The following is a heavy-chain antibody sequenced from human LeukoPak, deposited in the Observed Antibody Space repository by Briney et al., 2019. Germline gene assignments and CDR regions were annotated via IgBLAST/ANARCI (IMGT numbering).Heavy chain of an antibody. V-gene: IGHV1-46*01. J-gene: IGHJ6*02. D-gene: IGHD4-17*01. CDR2: INPNGGST. CDR1: GYTFTSYY. CDR3: ARSTTVATINGLDV. Sequence: ASVKVSCKASGYTFTSYYIHWVRQAPGQGLEWMGIINPNGGSTSYAQRFQGRVTMTRDTSTSTVHLELRSLTSEDTAVYFCARSTTVATINGLDVWGQRTTVTVS.